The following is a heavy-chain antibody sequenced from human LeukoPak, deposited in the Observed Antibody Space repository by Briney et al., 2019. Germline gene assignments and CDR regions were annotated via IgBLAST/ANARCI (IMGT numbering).Heavy chain of an antibody. CDR1: GGSISSGSYY. CDR3: ARTDIVLMVYAMVHFDL. CDR2: IYYSGST. Sequence: PSETLSLTCTVSGGSISSGSYYWGWIRQPPGKGLEWIASIYYSGSTYYNPSLKSRVTISVDTSKNQFSLKLNSVTAADTAVYYCARTDIVLMVYAMVHFDLWGRGTLVTVSS. J-gene: IGHJ2*01. V-gene: IGHV4-39*01. D-gene: IGHD2-8*01.